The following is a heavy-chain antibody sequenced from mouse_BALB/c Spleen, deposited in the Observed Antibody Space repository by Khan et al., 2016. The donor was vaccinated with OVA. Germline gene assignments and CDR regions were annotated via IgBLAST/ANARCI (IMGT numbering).Heavy chain of an antibody. CDR2: ISSDGDYT. J-gene: IGHJ3*01. CDR3: ASHLTGSFAY. CDR1: GFSFSSYS. D-gene: IGHD4-1*01. V-gene: IGHV5-6*01. Sequence: EVELVESGGDLVKPGGSLKVSCAASGFSFSSYSMSWVRQSPDKRLEWVASISSDGDYTYYPDSVKGRFPISRDNAKNTLYLQMSSLKSEDTAIYYCASHLTGSFAYWGQGTLVPVSA.